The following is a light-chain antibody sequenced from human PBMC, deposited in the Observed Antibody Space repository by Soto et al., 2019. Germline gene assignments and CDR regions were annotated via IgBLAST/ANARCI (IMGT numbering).Light chain of an antibody. CDR1: QDIVSN. Sequence: IVMTQSPVTLSVSPGERATLSCRASQDIVSNVAWYQQRPGQAPRLIIYGASTRATDIPDRFSGSGSGTEFTLTISGMQSADSAVYYCQQYTNWPPRLTFGGGTKVEMK. J-gene: IGKJ4*01. V-gene: IGKV3-15*01. CDR2: GAS. CDR3: QQYTNWPPRLT.